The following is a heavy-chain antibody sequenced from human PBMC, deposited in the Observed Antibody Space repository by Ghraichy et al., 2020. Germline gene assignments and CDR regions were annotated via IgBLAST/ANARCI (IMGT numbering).Heavy chain of an antibody. CDR1: GGSISSYY. V-gene: IGHV4-59*08. Sequence: SQTLSLTCTVSGGSISSYYWSWIRQPPGKGLEWIGYIYYSGSINYNPSLKSRVTISVDTSKNQFSLKLSSVTAADTAVYYCARLIRGNYRPENFDYWGQGTLVTVSS. D-gene: IGHD1-26*01. CDR3: ARLIRGNYRPENFDY. J-gene: IGHJ4*02. CDR2: IYYSGSI.